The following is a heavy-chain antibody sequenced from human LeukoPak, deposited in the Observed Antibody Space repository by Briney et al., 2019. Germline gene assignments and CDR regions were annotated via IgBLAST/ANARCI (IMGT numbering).Heavy chain of an antibody. CDR2: ISSSCSTI. V-gene: IGHV3-48*04. CDR1: GFTFSDYS. CDR3: VRSAFLTTEFYFDY. Sequence: GGSLRLSCSASGFTFSDYSMNWVRQAPGKGLEWVSYISSSCSTIFYADSVKGRFTISRDNAKNSLYLQMNSLRAEDTAVYYCVRSAFLTTEFYFDYWGQGTLVTVSS. D-gene: IGHD4-11*01. J-gene: IGHJ4*02.